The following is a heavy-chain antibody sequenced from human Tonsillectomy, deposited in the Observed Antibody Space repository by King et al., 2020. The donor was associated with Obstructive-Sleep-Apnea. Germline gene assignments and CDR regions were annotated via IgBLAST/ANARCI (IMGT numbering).Heavy chain of an antibody. D-gene: IGHD6-13*01. CDR1: GFTFSSYG. Sequence: VQLVESGGGVVQPGRSLRLSCAASGFTFSSYGMHWVRQAPGKGLEWVAVIWYDGSNKYYADSVKGRVTISRDNSNNTLYLQMNRLRAEDTAVYYCARDAYSSSWSPFDYWGQGTLVTVSS. CDR3: ARDAYSSSWSPFDY. V-gene: IGHV3-33*01. CDR2: IWYDGSNK. J-gene: IGHJ4*02.